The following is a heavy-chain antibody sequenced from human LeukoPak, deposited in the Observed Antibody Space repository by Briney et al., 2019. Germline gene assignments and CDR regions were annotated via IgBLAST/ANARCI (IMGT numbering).Heavy chain of an antibody. Sequence: ASVKVSCKASVYSFRNYGISWVRQAPGQGLEYMGWISVYNGNTNYAQRLQARVTMTADTSTRTVYMELRSLRSDGTAVYYCARGGGGYYGSGSYLIDHWRQGTLVAVSS. CDR2: ISVYNGNT. D-gene: IGHD3-10*01. CDR1: VYSFRNYG. CDR3: ARGGGGYYGSGSYLIDH. J-gene: IGHJ4*02. V-gene: IGHV1-18*01.